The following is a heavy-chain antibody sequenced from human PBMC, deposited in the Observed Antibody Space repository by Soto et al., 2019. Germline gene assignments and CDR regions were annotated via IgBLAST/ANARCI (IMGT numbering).Heavy chain of an antibody. J-gene: IGHJ4*02. CDR2: IYHSGST. CDR3: ARVGDTAMVLWTFDY. CDR1: GGSISSSNW. D-gene: IGHD5-18*01. Sequence: QVQLQESGPGLVKPSGTLSLTCAVSGGSISSSNWWSWVRQPPGKGLEWIGEIYHSGSTNYNPSLTSRVTISVDKSKNQFSLKLSSVPAADTAVYYCARVGDTAMVLWTFDYWGQGTLVTVSS. V-gene: IGHV4-4*02.